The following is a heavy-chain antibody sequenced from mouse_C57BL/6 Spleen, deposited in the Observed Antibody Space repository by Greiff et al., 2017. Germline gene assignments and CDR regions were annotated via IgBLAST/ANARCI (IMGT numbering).Heavy chain of an antibody. CDR1: GFTFSDYG. CDR3: AREGIYYGSSPFAY. V-gene: IGHV5-17*01. D-gene: IGHD1-1*01. CDR2: ISSGSSTI. Sequence: EVKLVESGGGLVKPGGSLKLSCAASGFTFSDYGMHWVRQAPEKGLEWVAYISSGSSTIYYADTVKGRFTISRDNAKNTLFLQMTSLRSEDTAMYYCAREGIYYGSSPFAYWGQGTLVTVSA. J-gene: IGHJ3*01.